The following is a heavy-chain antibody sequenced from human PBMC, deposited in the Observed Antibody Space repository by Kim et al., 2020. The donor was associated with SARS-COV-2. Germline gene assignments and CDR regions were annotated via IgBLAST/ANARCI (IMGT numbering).Heavy chain of an antibody. D-gene: IGHD3-9*01. Sequence: EEKMQGRVTIPTDTSTNTAYVELASLGSDDTAIYYCARDVTVTGHLLDNWGQGTLVTVSS. J-gene: IGHJ4*02. V-gene: IGHV1-18*01. CDR3: ARDVTVTGHLLDN.